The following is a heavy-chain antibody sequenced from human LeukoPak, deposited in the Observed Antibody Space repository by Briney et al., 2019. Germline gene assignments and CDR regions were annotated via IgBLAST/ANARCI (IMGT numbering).Heavy chain of an antibody. CDR2: INSDGSTT. D-gene: IGHD3-9*01. CDR3: ARATTYDILTGFSDY. Sequence: GGSLRLSCAASGFTFSSYWMHWVRQAPGKGLVWVSRINSDGSTTSYADSVKGRFTISRDNAKNTLYLQMNSLRAEDTAVYYCARATTYDILTGFSDYWGQGTLVTVSS. J-gene: IGHJ4*02. CDR1: GFTFSSYW. V-gene: IGHV3-74*01.